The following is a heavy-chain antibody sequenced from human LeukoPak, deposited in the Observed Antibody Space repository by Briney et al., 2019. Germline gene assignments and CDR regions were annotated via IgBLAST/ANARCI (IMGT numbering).Heavy chain of an antibody. CDR1: GFTFSAYW. V-gene: IGHV3-7*03. CDR2: IKQDGSDK. J-gene: IGHJ4*02. D-gene: IGHD4-23*01. CDR3: ARKTVVGSYFDY. Sequence: RGSLRLSCAASGFTFSAYWMSWVRQAPGKGLEWVANIKQDGSDKYYVDSVKGRFTISRENAKNSLYLQMNSLRAEDTAVYYCARKTVVGSYFDYWGQGTPVTVSS.